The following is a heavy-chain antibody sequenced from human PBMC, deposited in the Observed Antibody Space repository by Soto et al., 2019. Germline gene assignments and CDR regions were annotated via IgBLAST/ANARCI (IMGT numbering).Heavy chain of an antibody. V-gene: IGHV3-48*03. CDR3: ARGLYYFEY. D-gene: IGHD3-16*01. Sequence: EVQLVESGGGLVQPGGSLRLSCAASGFTFSTYEMNWVRHTPGKGLEWVSLIRSSGGTILYADSVKGRFTISRDNAKKSLYLQMNSLRAEDTAVYYCARGLYYFEYWGQGTLVTVSS. CDR1: GFTFSTYE. J-gene: IGHJ4*02. CDR2: IRSSGGTI.